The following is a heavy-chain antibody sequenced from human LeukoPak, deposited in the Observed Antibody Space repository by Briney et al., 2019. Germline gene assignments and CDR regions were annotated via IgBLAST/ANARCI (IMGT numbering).Heavy chain of an antibody. V-gene: IGHV4-30-4*01. Sequence: SETLSLTSAVSGGSISSGDYYWSWIRQPPGKGLEWIGYIYYSGSTYYNPSLKSRVTISVDTSKNQFSLKLSSVTAADTAVYYCAGTGIAVVWGQGTLVTVSS. D-gene: IGHD6-19*01. CDR3: AGTGIAVV. CDR2: IYYSGST. J-gene: IGHJ4*02. CDR1: GGSISSGDYY.